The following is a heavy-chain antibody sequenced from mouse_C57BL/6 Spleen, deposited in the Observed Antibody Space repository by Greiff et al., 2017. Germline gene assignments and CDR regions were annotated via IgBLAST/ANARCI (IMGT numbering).Heavy chain of an antibody. J-gene: IGHJ1*03. V-gene: IGHV3-6*01. Sequence: EVKLQESGPGLVKPSQSLSLTCSVTGYSITSGYYWNWIRQFPGNKPEWMGYISYDGSNNYNPSLKNRISITRDTSKNQFFLKLNSVTTEDTATYYCARGITTGDWYFDVWGTGTTVTVSS. CDR1: GYSITSGYY. CDR2: ISYDGSN. D-gene: IGHD2-4*01. CDR3: ARGITTGDWYFDV.